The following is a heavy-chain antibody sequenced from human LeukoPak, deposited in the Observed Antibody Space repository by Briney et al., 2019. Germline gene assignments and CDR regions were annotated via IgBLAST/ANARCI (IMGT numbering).Heavy chain of an antibody. J-gene: IGHJ4*02. D-gene: IGHD4-17*01. CDR2: IKQDGSEK. CDR1: GFTFSSYW. CDR3: ARDPGYGDPFDY. Sequence: GGSLRLSCAASGFTFSSYWMSWVRQAQGKGLERVADIKQDGSEKYYVDSVKGRFTISRDNTKNSLYLQMNSLRAEDTAVYYCARDPGYGDPFDYWGQGTLVTVSS. V-gene: IGHV3-7*01.